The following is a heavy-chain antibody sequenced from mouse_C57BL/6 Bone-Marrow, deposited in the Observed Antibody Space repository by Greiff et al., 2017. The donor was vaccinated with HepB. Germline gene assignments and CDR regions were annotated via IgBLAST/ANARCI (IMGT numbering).Heavy chain of an antibody. V-gene: IGHV5-17*01. CDR3: AREDYYYGSSYGY. J-gene: IGHJ2*01. CDR2: ISSGSSTI. D-gene: IGHD1-1*01. Sequence: DVKLVESGGGLVKPGGSLKLSCAASGFTFSDYGMHWVRQAPEKGLEWVAYISSGSSTIYYADTVKGRFTISRDNAKNTLFLQMTSLRSEDTAMYYCAREDYYYGSSYGYWGQGTTLTVSS. CDR1: GFTFSDYG.